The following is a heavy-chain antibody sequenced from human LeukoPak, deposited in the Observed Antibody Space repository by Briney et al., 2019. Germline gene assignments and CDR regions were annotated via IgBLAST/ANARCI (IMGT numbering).Heavy chain of an antibody. V-gene: IGHV4-34*01. Sequence: SETLSLTCAVYGGSFSGYYWSWIRQPLGKGLEWIGEINHSGSTNYNPSLKSRVTISVDTSKNQFSLKLSSVTAADTAVYYCARGGRTGEWELLLDYWGQGTLVTVSS. CDR1: GGSFSGYY. CDR2: INHSGST. J-gene: IGHJ4*02. CDR3: ARGGRTGEWELLLDY. D-gene: IGHD1-26*01.